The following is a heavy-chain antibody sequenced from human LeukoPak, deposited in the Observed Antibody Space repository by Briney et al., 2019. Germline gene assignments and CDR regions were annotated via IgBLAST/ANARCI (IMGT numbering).Heavy chain of an antibody. CDR3: ARVMYYYGSGSSDY. Sequence: PGGSLRLSCAASGFTFSSYEMNWVRQAPGKGLEWVSYISSSGSTIYYADSVKGRFTISRDNAKNSLYLQMNSLRAEDTAVYYCARVMYYYGSGSSDYWGQGTLVTVSS. CDR2: ISSSGSTI. J-gene: IGHJ4*02. D-gene: IGHD3-10*01. V-gene: IGHV3-48*03. CDR1: GFTFSSYE.